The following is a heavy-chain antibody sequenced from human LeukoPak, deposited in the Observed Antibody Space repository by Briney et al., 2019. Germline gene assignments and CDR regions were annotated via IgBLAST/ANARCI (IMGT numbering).Heavy chain of an antibody. CDR1: GYTFTGYY. D-gene: IGHD5-12*01. J-gene: IGHJ4*02. V-gene: IGHV1-2*02. CDR3: AAYIVATARFDY. Sequence: GASVKLSCKASGYTFTGYYMHWVRQAPGQGLEWMGWINPNSGGTNYAQKFQERVTITRDMSTSTAYMELSSLRSEDTAVYYCAAYIVATARFDYWGQGTLVTVSS. CDR2: INPNSGGT.